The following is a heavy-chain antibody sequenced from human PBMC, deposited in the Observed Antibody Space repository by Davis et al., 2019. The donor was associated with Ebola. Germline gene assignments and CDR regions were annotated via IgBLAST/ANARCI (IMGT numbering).Heavy chain of an antibody. CDR3: AKSGLSFGVVKYHYGMDV. V-gene: IGHV4-59*12. CDR2: IYYSGST. D-gene: IGHD3-3*01. Sequence: MPSETLSLTCAVYGGSFTPYYLRWIRQPPAKGLEWIGYIYYSGSTNYNPSLKTRVTISVDTSKNQFSLKLSSVTAEDTAVYYCAKSGLSFGVVKYHYGMDVWGKGTTVTVSS. J-gene: IGHJ6*04. CDR1: GGSFTPYY.